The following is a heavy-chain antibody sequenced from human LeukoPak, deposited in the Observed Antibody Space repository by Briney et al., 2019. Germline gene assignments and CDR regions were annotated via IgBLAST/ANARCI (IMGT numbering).Heavy chain of an antibody. CDR2: IYTSGCT. J-gene: IGHJ4*02. CDR3: AREREVGATGYYFDY. Sequence: SETLLLTCTVPGGSISSGRYYWSWIRQPAGKGLEWIGRIYTSGCTTYNSSLKSRVTISLDTSKNHFSLRLSSVTAADTAVYYCAREREVGATGYYFDYWGQGTLVTVSS. D-gene: IGHD1-26*01. CDR1: GGSISSGRYY. V-gene: IGHV4-61*02.